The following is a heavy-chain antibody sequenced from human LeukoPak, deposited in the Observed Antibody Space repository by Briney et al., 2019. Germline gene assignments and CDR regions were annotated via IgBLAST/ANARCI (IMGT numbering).Heavy chain of an antibody. CDR1: GFTFNNYW. J-gene: IGHJ4*02. D-gene: IGHD6-13*01. CDR2: INIDGRST. CDR3: ASGSRSSRSECFDY. Sequence: GGSLRLSCAASGFTFNNYWMHWVRQAPGEGLEWVSRINIDGRSTNYADSVKGRFTTSRDNAKNTLYLQMNSLRAEDTAVYYCASGSRSSRSECFDYWGQGTLVTVS. V-gene: IGHV3-74*01.